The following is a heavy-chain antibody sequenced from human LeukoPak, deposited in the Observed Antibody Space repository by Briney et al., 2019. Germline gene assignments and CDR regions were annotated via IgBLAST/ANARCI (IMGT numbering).Heavy chain of an antibody. Sequence: GGSRRLSCEASGFTFRSYAMHWVRQAPGKGLEWVAVMSYDGSNKYYADAVEGRFTISRDNSKNTLYLQMNSLRAEDTAVYYCARVGYDSGYDGAYYYYGMDVWGQGTTVTVSS. CDR1: GFTFRSYA. D-gene: IGHD5-12*01. J-gene: IGHJ6*02. CDR3: ARVGYDSGYDGAYYYYGMDV. CDR2: MSYDGSNK. V-gene: IGHV3-30-3*01.